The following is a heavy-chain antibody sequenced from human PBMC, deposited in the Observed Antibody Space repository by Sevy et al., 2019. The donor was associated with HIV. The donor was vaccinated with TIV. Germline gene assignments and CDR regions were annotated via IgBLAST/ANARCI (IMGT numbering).Heavy chain of an antibody. V-gene: IGHV3-23*01. CDR3: ARPTPRISASTAAFFDY. D-gene: IGHD2-15*01. J-gene: IGHJ4*02. CDR1: GFTFSSFA. CDR2: INGRGGST. Sequence: GGSLRLSCAASGFTFSSFAMSWVRQVPGKGLEWVSSINGRGGSTYYADSVKGRVTLSRDNSKNTLFLQMDSLRAEDTAIYYCARPTPRISASTAAFFDYWGQGTLVTASS.